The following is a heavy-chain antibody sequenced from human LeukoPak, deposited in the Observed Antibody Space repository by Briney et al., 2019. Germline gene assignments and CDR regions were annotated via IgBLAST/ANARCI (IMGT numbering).Heavy chain of an antibody. CDR2: IYYSGST. D-gene: IGHD2-2*01. J-gene: IGHJ4*01. V-gene: IGHV4-39*02. CDR1: GGSISSSSYY. CDR3: ARDQGCSSTNCYSLFFHY. Sequence: SETLSLTCTVSGGSISSSSYYWGWIRQPPGEGLEWIGSIYYSGSTYYNPSLKRRVTISVDTSKNQFSLKLSSVTAADTAVYYCARDQGCSSTNCYSLFFHYWGHGTLVTVSS.